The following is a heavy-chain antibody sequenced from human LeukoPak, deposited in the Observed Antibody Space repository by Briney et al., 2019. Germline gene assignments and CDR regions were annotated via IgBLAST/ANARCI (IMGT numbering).Heavy chain of an antibody. CDR3: VSGGIQVSGIDEFDY. D-gene: IGHD6-19*01. J-gene: IGHJ4*02. V-gene: IGHV3-13*01. Sequence: GGSLRLSCAASGFTFIDYDMSWVRQAIGKGLEWVSAIGVRGGTHCSGSVEGRFTSCRENAESSLYLQMNRLRAEDTAVYYCVSGGIQVSGIDEFDYWGQGTRATVSS. CDR1: GFTFIDYD. CDR2: IGVRGGT.